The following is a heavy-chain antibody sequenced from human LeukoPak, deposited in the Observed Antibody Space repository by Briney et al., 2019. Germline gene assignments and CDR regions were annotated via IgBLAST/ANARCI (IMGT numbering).Heavy chain of an antibody. V-gene: IGHV4-30-4*01. Sequence: PSQTLSLTCTVSGGSISSGDYYRSWIRQPPGKGLEWIGYIYYSGSSYYNPSLKSRVTISGDTSKNQFSLKLSSVTAADTAVYYCARVPYYYDSRDYWGQGILVTVSS. CDR1: GGSISSGDYY. D-gene: IGHD3-22*01. CDR3: ARVPYYYDSRDY. CDR2: IYYSGSS. J-gene: IGHJ4*02.